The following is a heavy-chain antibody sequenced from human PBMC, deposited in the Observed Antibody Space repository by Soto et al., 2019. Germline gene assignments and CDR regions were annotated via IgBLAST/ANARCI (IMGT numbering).Heavy chain of an antibody. CDR3: ARVEGSGGKYYYYYGMDV. V-gene: IGHV5-51*01. Sequence: PGVSRSKSRQGSGDCFTRYWLGCERQMPGKGLEWMGIIFPGDSDTTYSPSFQGQVTISADKSISTAYLQWSSLKASDSAMYYCARVEGSGGKYYYYYGMDVWGQGTTVTVSS. CDR1: GDCFTRYW. D-gene: IGHD3-10*01. CDR2: IFPGDSDT. J-gene: IGHJ6*02.